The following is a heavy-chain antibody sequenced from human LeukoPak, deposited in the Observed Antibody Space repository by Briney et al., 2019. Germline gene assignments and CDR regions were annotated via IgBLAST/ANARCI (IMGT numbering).Heavy chain of an antibody. CDR1: GFTFNNYA. CDR2: ISGSGGNT. Sequence: PGGSLRLSCAASGFTFNNYAMNWVRQAPGKGLEWVSSISGSGGNTYYADSVKGRFTISRDNSKNTLYLQMNSLRAEDTAVYYCARAKTIGRYCSGGSCYYFDYWGQGTLVTVSS. J-gene: IGHJ4*02. CDR3: ARAKTIGRYCSGGSCYYFDY. D-gene: IGHD2-15*01. V-gene: IGHV3-23*01.